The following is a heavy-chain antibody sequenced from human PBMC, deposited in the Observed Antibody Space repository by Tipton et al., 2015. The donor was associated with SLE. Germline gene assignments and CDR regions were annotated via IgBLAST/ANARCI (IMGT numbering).Heavy chain of an antibody. V-gene: IGHV4-39*07. CDR1: GGPIGNTNYY. Sequence: TLSLTCSVSGGPIGNTNYYWGWIRQPPGKGLEWIGSVSYSGSTNYTPSLKSRLTISMDTSKNQFSLSLRSVTAADTAVYYCARASVAGSYIWFAARDPATLVSASS. CDR2: VSYSGST. J-gene: IGHJ5*02. D-gene: IGHD6-19*01. CDR3: ARASVAGSYIWFAA.